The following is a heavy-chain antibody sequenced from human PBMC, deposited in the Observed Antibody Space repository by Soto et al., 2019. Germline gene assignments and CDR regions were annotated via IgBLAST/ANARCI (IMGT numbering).Heavy chain of an antibody. CDR2: IIPIFGTA. CDR1: GGTFSSYA. J-gene: IGHJ5*02. D-gene: IGHD6-13*01. V-gene: IGHV1-69*13. Sequence: SVKVSCKASGGTFSSYAISWVRQAPGQGLEWMGGIIPIFGTANYAQKFQGRVTITADESTSTAYMELSSLRSEDTAVYYCASAAAGTGTNNWFDPWGQGTLVTVSS. CDR3: ASAAAGTGTNNWFDP.